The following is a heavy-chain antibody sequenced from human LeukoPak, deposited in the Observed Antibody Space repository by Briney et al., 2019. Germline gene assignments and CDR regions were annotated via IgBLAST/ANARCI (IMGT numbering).Heavy chain of an antibody. CDR1: GDSISPYY. J-gene: IGHJ4*02. CDR3: ARVRLSGEIDY. CDR2: TFYNGNT. V-gene: IGHV4-59*01. D-gene: IGHD4-17*01. Sequence: SETLSLTCTVSGDSISPYYWSWIRQPPGKGLEWFGHTFYNGNTNYNPSLKSRITISLDTSKNQFSLKLSSVTAADTAVYYCARVRLSGEIDYWGQGTLVTVSS.